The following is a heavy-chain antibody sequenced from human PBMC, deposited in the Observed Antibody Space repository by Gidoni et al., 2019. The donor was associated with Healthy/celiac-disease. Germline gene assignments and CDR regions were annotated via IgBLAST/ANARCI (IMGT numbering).Heavy chain of an antibody. D-gene: IGHD6-13*01. Sequence: EVQLLESGGCWVQPGGSLRLSCAASGFTFSSYAMSWVRQAPGKGREWVSAISGSGGSTYYADSVKGRCTISRDNSKNTLYLQMNSLRAEDTAVYYCAKDISSSGSSSCPYWGQGTLVTVSS. V-gene: IGHV3-23*01. CDR1: GFTFSSYA. J-gene: IGHJ4*02. CDR2: ISGSGGST. CDR3: AKDISSSGSSSCPY.